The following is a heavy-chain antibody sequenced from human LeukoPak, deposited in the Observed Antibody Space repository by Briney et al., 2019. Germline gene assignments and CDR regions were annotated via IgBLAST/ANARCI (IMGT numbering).Heavy chain of an antibody. CDR3: ARRGRYDILTGYYMTEDFDY. CDR2: INHSGST. CDR1: GGSFSGYY. J-gene: IGHJ4*02. Sequence: SETLSLTCAVYGGSFSGYYWSWIRQPPGKGLEWIGEINHSGSTNYNPSLKSRVTISVDTSKNQFPLKLSSVTAADTAVYYCARRGRYDILTGYYMTEDFDYWGQGTLVTVSS. D-gene: IGHD3-9*01. V-gene: IGHV4-34*01.